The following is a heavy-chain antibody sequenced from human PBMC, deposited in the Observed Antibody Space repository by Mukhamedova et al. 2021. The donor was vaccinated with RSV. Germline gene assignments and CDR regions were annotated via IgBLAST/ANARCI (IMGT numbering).Heavy chain of an antibody. CDR2: T. V-gene: IGHV4-30-2*04. Sequence: TYYNPSLKSRVTISVDTSKNQFSLKLSSVTAADTAVYYCASSEAFDYWGQGTLVTVSS. J-gene: IGHJ4*02. CDR3: ASSEAFDY.